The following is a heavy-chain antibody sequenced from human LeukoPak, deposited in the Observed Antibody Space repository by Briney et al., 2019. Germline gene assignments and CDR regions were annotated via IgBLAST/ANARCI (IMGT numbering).Heavy chain of an antibody. D-gene: IGHD2-21*02. J-gene: IGHJ4*02. CDR2: MNPNSGNT. V-gene: IGHV1-8*01. CDR3: ARDHCGGDCYSAPSFDY. Sequence: ASVKVSCKASGYTFTSYDINWVRQATGQGLEWMGWMNPNSGNTGYAQKFQGRVTMTRNTSISTAYMELRSLRSDDTAVYYCARDHCGGDCYSAPSFDYWGQGTLVTVSS. CDR1: GYTFTSYD.